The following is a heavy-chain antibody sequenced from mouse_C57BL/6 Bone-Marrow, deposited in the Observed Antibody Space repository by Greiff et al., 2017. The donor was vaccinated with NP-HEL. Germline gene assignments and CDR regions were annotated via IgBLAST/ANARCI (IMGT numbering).Heavy chain of an antibody. CDR1: GYTFTDYN. D-gene: IGHD1-1*01. J-gene: IGHJ2*01. CDR2: INPNNGGT. V-gene: IGHV1-18*01. CDR3: ARERYYGSSLYYFDY. Sequence: VQLQQSGPELVKPGASVKIPCKASGYTFTDYNMDWVKQSHGKSLEWIGDINPNNGGTIYNQKFKGKATLTVDKSSSTAYMELRSLTSEDTAVYYCARERYYGSSLYYFDYWGQGTTLTVSS.